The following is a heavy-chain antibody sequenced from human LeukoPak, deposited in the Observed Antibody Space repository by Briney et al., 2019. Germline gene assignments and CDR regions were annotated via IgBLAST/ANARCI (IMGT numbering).Heavy chain of an antibody. CDR3: ARDHGYAFDY. CDR2: INSISGEI. V-gene: IGHV3-48*02. J-gene: IGHJ4*02. CDR1: GFIFSGYS. D-gene: IGHD5-12*01. Sequence: PGGSLRLSCAASGFIFSGYSMNWVRQAPGKGLEWVSYINSISGEIWYADSVKGRFTISRDDAKNSLYLQMNSLRDEDTAVYYCARDHGYAFDYWGQGTLVTVSS.